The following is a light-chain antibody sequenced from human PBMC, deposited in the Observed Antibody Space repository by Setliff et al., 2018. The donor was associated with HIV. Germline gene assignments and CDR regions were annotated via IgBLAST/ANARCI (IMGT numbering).Light chain of an antibody. CDR1: TSNIEAGYD. V-gene: IGLV1-40*03. CDR3: QSYDSMLSGYV. CDR2: RNK. J-gene: IGLJ1*01. Sequence: KRVTISCTGSTSNIEAGYDVHWYQQLPGTAPKLLIYRNKNRPSGVPDRFSGSKSGASASLAIAGLRAEDEADYYCQSYDSMLSGYVFGTGTKVTVL.